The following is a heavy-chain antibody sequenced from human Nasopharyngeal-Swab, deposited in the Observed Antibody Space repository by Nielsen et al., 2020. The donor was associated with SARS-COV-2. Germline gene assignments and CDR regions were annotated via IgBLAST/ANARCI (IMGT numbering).Heavy chain of an antibody. D-gene: IGHD3-22*01. Sequence: GGSLRLSCTASGFPFDDYAMHWVRQAPGKGLEWVSGISWNSGSIGYADSVKGRFTISRDNAKNSLYLQMNSLRAEDTALYYCASLKESYDSSGYYYYGMDVWGQGTTVTVSS. V-gene: IGHV3-9*01. CDR2: ISWNSGSI. CDR1: GFPFDDYA. J-gene: IGHJ6*02. CDR3: ASLKESYDSSGYYYYGMDV.